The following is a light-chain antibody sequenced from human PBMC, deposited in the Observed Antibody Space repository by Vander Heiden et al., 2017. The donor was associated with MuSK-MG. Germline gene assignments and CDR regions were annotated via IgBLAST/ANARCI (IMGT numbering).Light chain of an antibody. CDR3: QQYYSTPPA. Sequence: DIVMTQSPDSLAVSLGERATINCKSSQSVLYSSNNKNYLAWYQQKPGQPPKLLIYWASTRESGVPDRSSGSGSGTDFTLTISSLQAEDVAVYYCQQYYSTPPAFGPVTKVDIK. CDR1: QSVLYSSNNKNY. CDR2: WAS. V-gene: IGKV4-1*01. J-gene: IGKJ3*01.